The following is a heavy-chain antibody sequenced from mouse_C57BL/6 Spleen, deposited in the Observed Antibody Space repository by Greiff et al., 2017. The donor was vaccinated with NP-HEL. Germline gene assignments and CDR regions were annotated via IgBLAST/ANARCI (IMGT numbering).Heavy chain of an antibody. CDR2: IYPSDSET. D-gene: IGHD2-1*01. CDR1: GYTFTSYW. Sequence: QVQLKQPGAELVRPGSSVKLSCKASGYTFTSYWMDWVKQRPGQGLEWIGNIYPSDSETHYNQKFKDKATLTVDKSSSTAYMQLSSLTSEDSAVYYCAREFYYGNYEVAYWGQGTLVTVSA. J-gene: IGHJ3*01. V-gene: IGHV1-61*01. CDR3: AREFYYGNYEVAY.